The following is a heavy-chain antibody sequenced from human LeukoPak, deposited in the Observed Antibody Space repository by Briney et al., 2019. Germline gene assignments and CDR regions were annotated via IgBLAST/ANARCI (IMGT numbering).Heavy chain of an antibody. CDR1: DGSFSGYY. V-gene: IGHV4-34*01. D-gene: IGHD2-2*02. CDR2: INDSEST. Sequence: SETLSPTCAVYDGSFSGYYWSWIRQPSGKGLEWIGEINDSESTNYNPSLKSRFTISVDTSKNQFSLKLSFVTAADTAVYYCARGYDCSSSSCYTLFDLWGQGTLVTVSS. CDR3: ARGYDCSSSSCYTLFDL. J-gene: IGHJ4*02.